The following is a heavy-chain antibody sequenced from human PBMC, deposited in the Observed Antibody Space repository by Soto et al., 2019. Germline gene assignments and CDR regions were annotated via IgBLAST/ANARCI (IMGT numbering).Heavy chain of an antibody. V-gene: IGHV4-59*01. J-gene: IGHJ4*02. CDR2: IYYSGGT. Sequence: SETLSLTCTVSGGSISSYYWSWIRLPPGKGLEWIGNIYYSGGTNYSPSLKSRVTISVDTSKNQFSLKLSSVTAAATAVYYCARETGAAVTYYFDYWGQGTLVTVSS. CDR1: GGSISSYY. D-gene: IGHD6-13*01. CDR3: ARETGAAVTYYFDY.